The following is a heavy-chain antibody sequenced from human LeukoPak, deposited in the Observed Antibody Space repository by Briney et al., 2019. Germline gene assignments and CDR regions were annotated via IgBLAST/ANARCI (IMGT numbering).Heavy chain of an antibody. CDR1: GYTFTSYY. V-gene: IGHV1-46*01. D-gene: IGHD3-22*01. Sequence: ASVKLSCKASGYTFTSYYMHWVRQAPGQGLEWMGIINPSGGSTSYAQKFQGRVTMTRDTSTSTVYMELSSLRSEDTAVYYCARDPPRHGYYYDSSGYYQPLWYWGQGTLVTVSS. CDR2: INPSGGST. CDR3: ARDPPRHGYYYDSSGYYQPLWY. J-gene: IGHJ4*02.